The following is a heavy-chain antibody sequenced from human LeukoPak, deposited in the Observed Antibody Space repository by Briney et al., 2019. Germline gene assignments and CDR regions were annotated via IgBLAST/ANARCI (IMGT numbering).Heavy chain of an antibody. V-gene: IGHV5-51*01. CDR1: GYSFTSYW. CDR2: IYPGGSDT. Sequence: SGESLKISCKGSGYSFTSYWIGWVRQMPGKGLEWVGIIYPGGSDTRYSPSFQGQVTISADKSISTAYLQWSSLKASDTAMYYCACQYYYGSGSYYYFDYWGQGTLVTVSS. J-gene: IGHJ4*02. D-gene: IGHD3-10*01. CDR3: ACQYYYGSGSYYYFDY.